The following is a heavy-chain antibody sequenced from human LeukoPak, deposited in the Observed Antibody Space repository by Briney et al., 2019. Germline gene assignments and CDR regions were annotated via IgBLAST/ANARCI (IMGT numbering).Heavy chain of an antibody. CDR1: GVSFSGFY. V-gene: IGHV4-34*01. CDR2: INHSGKT. D-gene: IGHD1-20*01. Sequence: SETLSLTCAVHGVSFSGFYWTWIRQPPGKGLEWVGEINHSGKTNHNPSLKSRVTLSVETPQNQFSLKLSSVTAADTAVYYCARHRPGISGTDIWGHGTMVTVSS. J-gene: IGHJ3*02. CDR3: ARHRPGISGTDI.